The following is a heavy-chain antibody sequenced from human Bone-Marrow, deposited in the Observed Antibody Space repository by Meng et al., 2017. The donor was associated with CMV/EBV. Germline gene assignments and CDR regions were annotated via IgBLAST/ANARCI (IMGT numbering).Heavy chain of an antibody. CDR1: GGTFSGYY. CDR3: AGSGSHLDTFDY. J-gene: IGHJ4*02. CDR2: INESGNT. D-gene: IGHD1-26*01. Sequence: SETLSLTCAVYGGTFSGYYWNWIRQPAGKGLEWIGKINESGNTNYNPSLKSRVTISVDTSKNQFSLKLSSVTAADTAVYYCAGSGSHLDTFDYWGQGTLVTVFS. V-gene: IGHV4-34*08.